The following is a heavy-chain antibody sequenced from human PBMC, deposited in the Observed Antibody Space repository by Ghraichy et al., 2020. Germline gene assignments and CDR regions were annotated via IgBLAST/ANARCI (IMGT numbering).Heavy chain of an antibody. J-gene: IGHJ4*02. CDR1: GGSISSYY. CDR2: IYYSGST. Sequence: SETLSLTCTVSGGSISSYYWSWIRQPPGKGLEWIGYIYYSGSTNYNPSLKSRVTISVDTSKNQFSLKLSSVTAADTAVYYCARGRGTNPTDYWGQGTLVTVSS. CDR3: ARGRGTNPTDY. V-gene: IGHV4-59*01. D-gene: IGHD2-8*01.